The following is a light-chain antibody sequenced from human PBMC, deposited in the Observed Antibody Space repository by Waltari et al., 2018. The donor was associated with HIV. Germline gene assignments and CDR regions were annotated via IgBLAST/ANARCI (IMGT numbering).Light chain of an antibody. Sequence: SYEVSQPPSVSVSPGQTASISCSGDKLADKYVSWYQQKPGQSPVLVIFQHNKRPSGSPERFSGSKSGNTATLTIRVTQTMDYADYFCQTWDTSTASYVFGTGTTVTVL. J-gene: IGLJ1*01. CDR3: QTWDTSTASYV. CDR1: KLADKY. CDR2: QHN. V-gene: IGLV3-1*01.